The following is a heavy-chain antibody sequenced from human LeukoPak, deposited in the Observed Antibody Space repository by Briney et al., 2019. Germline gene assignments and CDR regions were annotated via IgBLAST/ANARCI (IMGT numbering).Heavy chain of an antibody. J-gene: IGHJ5*02. V-gene: IGHV4-59*08. D-gene: IGHD6-13*01. CDR3: ARHRSSSTWYSPFDP. Sequence: PSETLSLTCTVSGDSISSSYWSWVRQSPGEGLEWIGPISYSGGTNYNPSLKSRVTISLDTSKNQFSLNLTSVTAADTAVYYCARHRSSSTWYSPFDPWGQGTLVTVSS. CDR1: GDSISSSY. CDR2: ISYSGGT.